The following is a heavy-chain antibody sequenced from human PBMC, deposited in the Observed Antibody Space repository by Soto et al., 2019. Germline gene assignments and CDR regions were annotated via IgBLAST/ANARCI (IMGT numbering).Heavy chain of an antibody. J-gene: IGHJ6*02. V-gene: IGHV1-69*06. CDR1: GGTFSSYA. Sequence: SVKVSCKASGGTFSSYAISWVRQAPGQGLEWMGGIIPIFGTANYAQKFQGRVTITADKSTSTAYMELSSLRSEDTAVYYCASQHSGYNYYYYYGMDVWGQGTTVTVSS. D-gene: IGHD3-22*01. CDR2: IIPIFGTA. CDR3: ASQHSGYNYYYYYGMDV.